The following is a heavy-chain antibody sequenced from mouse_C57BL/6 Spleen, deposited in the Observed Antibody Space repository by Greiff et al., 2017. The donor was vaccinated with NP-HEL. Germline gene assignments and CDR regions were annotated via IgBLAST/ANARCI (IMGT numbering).Heavy chain of an antibody. J-gene: IGHJ4*01. D-gene: IGHD1-1*01. V-gene: IGHV1-64*01. CDR2: IHPNSGST. CDR3: ARKLGSYYGSRGAMAY. Sequence: QVQLQQPGAELVKPGASVKLSCKASGYTFTSYWMHWVKQRPGQGLEWIGMIHPNSGSTNYNEKFKSKATLTVDKSSSTAYMQLSSLTSEDSAVYYCARKLGSYYGSRGAMAYWGQGTSVTVSS. CDR1: GYTFTSYW.